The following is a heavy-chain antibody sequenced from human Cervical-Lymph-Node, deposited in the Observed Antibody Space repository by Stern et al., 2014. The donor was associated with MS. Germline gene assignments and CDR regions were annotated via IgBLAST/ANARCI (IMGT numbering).Heavy chain of an antibody. Sequence: EVQLVESGGGLVQPGGSLRLSCAVSGFTFSSYAVGWVRQAPGKGLEWVSGISGSGGSTCYADSVKGRFTISRDNSKNTLYLQMNSLRAEDTAVYYCAKATSVAAAGTWFDYWGQGTLVTVSS. V-gene: IGHV3-23*04. CDR3: AKATSVAAAGTWFDY. D-gene: IGHD6-13*01. CDR1: GFTFSSYA. CDR2: ISGSGGST. J-gene: IGHJ4*02.